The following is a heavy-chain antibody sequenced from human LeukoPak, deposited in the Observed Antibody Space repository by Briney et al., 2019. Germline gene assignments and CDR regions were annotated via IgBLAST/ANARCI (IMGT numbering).Heavy chain of an antibody. CDR1: GYSISSNHW. CDR2: IYHDGTT. D-gene: IGHD6-19*01. CDR3: VRATGAVAVRGWAFDI. Sequence: KPSGTLSLTCGVSGYSISSNHWWEWVRQPPGKGLEWSGEIYHDGTTKYSASLKSRATISLDKFKNQFSLNVISVTAADTAVYYCVRATGAVAVRGWAFDIWGHGTMVTVSS. J-gene: IGHJ3*02. V-gene: IGHV4-4*02.